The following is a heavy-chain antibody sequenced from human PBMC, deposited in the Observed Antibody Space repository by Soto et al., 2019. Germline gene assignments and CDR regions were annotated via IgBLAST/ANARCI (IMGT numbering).Heavy chain of an antibody. J-gene: IGHJ3*02. CDR2: INHSGST. CDR3: ARDGGTTVVSRAFDM. CDR1: GGSISSYY. D-gene: IGHD4-17*01. V-gene: IGHV4-59*01. Sequence: SETLSLTCTVSGGSISSYYWSWIRQPPGKGLEWIGEINHSGSTNCNPSLKSRVTISVDTSKNQFSLKLSSVTAADTAVYYCARDGGTTVVSRAFDMWGQGTMVTVSS.